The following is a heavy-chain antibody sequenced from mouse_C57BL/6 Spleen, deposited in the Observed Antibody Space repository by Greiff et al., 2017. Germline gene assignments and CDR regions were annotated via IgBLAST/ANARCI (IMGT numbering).Heavy chain of an antibody. Sequence: QVQLKESGPELVKPGASVKISCKASGYAFSSSWMNWVKQRPGKGLEWIGRIYPGDGDTNYNGKFKGKATLTADKSSSTAYMQLSSLTSEDSAVYFCARAGYSNWGDYWGQGTSVTVSS. CDR3: ARAGYSNWGDY. D-gene: IGHD2-5*01. J-gene: IGHJ4*01. CDR2: IYPGDGDT. CDR1: GYAFSSSW. V-gene: IGHV1-82*01.